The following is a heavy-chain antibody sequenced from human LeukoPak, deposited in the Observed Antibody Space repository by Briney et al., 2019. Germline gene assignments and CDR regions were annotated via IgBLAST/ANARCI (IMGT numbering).Heavy chain of an antibody. J-gene: IGHJ4*02. V-gene: IGHV4-59*08. D-gene: IGHD3-3*01. CDR1: GASFGSHY. CDR3: ARSFAGGSGYSYFDY. Sequence: SETLSLTCTVSGASFGSHYWTWVRQPPGEGLEWVGYVSYDGTTNYNPSLKSRVTIALDTSKNQFSLKLSSVTAADTAVYYCARSFAGGSGYSYFDYWGQGILGTASS. CDR2: VSYDGTT.